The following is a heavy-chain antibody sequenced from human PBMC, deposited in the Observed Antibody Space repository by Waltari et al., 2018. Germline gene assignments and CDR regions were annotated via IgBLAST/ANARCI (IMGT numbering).Heavy chain of an antibody. CDR3: ARDVYGSGSYHSHFDY. J-gene: IGHJ4*02. CDR2: IYYSGST. D-gene: IGHD3-10*01. CDR1: GGSISSSSYY. V-gene: IGHV4-39*07. Sequence: QLQLQESGPGLVKPSETLSLTCTVSGGSISSSSYYWGWIRQPPGKGLEWIGSIYYSGSTYYNPSLKSRVTISVDTSKNQFSLKLSSVTAADTAVYYCARDVYGSGSYHSHFDYWGQGTLVTVSS.